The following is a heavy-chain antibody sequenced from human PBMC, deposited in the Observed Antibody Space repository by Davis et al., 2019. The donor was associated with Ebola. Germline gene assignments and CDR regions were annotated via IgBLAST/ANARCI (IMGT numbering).Heavy chain of an antibody. CDR1: GYTFTSYW. J-gene: IGHJ5*02. D-gene: IGHD1/OR15-1a*01. CDR3: ARDVLNSPEGSWFDP. Sequence: GESLKISCQGSGYTFTSYWITWVRHIPGQGLEWMGRIDPFYSYTNYSPSFQGYVTITVDKSVTTAYLQWSSLMASDTAIYYCARDVLNSPEGSWFDPWGQGTQVTVSS. CDR2: IDPFYSYT. V-gene: IGHV5-10-1*01.